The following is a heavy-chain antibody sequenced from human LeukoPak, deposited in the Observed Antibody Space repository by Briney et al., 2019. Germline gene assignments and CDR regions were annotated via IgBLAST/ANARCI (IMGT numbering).Heavy chain of an antibody. D-gene: IGHD6-19*01. CDR3: ARGRSQWLLNPWFDP. CDR1: GGSFSGYY. Sequence: SETLSLTCAVYGGSFSGYYWSWIRQPPGKGLEWIGEINHSGSTNYNPSLKSRVTISVDTYKKQFSLKLSSVTAADPAVYYCARGRSQWLLNPWFDPWGQGTLVTVSS. V-gene: IGHV4-34*01. CDR2: INHSGST. J-gene: IGHJ5*02.